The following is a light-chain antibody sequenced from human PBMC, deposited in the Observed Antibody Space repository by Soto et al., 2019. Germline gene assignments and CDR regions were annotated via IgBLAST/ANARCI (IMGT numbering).Light chain of an antibody. CDR1: QSVSSY. V-gene: IGKV3-11*02. J-gene: IGKJ2*01. CDR2: DAS. Sequence: EIVLTQSPATLSLSPGERATLSCRASQSVSSYLAWYQQKPGQAPRLLIYDASNRATGIPARFSGGGAGRDVTLSFSSLDPEDFAVYYCQQSCNWPRFTVGQGTKLEIK. CDR3: QQSCNWPRFT.